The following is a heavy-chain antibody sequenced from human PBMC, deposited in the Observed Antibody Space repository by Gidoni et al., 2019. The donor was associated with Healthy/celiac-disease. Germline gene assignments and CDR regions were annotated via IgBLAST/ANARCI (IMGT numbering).Heavy chain of an antibody. CDR1: GFTFSAYT. Sequence: EVQLVESGGGLVKPGGSLRLSCAASGFTFSAYTMNWVRQAPGKGLEWVSSISSSGSYIYNGDSVKGRFTISRDNAKNSLYLQMNSLRAEDTAVYYCARERSASLDYWGQGTLVTVSA. V-gene: IGHV3-21*01. CDR2: ISSSGSYI. J-gene: IGHJ4*02. CDR3: ARERSASLDY.